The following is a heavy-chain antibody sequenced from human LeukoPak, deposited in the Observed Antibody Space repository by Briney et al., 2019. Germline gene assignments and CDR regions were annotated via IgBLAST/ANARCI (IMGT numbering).Heavy chain of an antibody. J-gene: IGHJ3*02. D-gene: IGHD5-18*01. CDR3: ARTAMAHDAFDI. V-gene: IGHV3-43*02. CDR1: GFTFDDYA. CDR2: ISGDGGST. Sequence: GGSLRLSCAASGFTFDDYAMHWVRQAPGKGLEWVSRISGDGGSTYYADSVKGRFTISRDNSKNSLYLQMNSLRTEDTALYYCARTAMAHDAFDIWGQGTMVAVSS.